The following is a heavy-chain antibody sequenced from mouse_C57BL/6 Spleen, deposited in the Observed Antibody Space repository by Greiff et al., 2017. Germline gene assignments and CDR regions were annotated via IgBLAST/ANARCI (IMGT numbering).Heavy chain of an antibody. CDR3: ARGGYYGSSYGYFDV. V-gene: IGHV5-4*03. J-gene: IGHJ1*03. CDR1: GFTFSSYA. CDR2: ISAGGSYT. Sequence: EVKLVQPGGGLVKPGGSLKLSCAASGFTFSSYAMSWVRQTPEKRLEWVATISAGGSYTYYPDNVKGRFTISRDNAKNNLYLQMSHLKSEDTAMYYCARGGYYGSSYGYFDVWGTGTTVTVSS. D-gene: IGHD1-1*01.